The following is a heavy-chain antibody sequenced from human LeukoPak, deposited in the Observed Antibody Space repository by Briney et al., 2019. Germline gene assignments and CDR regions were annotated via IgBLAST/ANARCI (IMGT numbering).Heavy chain of an antibody. CDR2: IYSGGST. V-gene: IGHV3-66*01. D-gene: IGHD5-18*01. CDR3: AKDVDTAIMDY. Sequence: GGSLRLSCAASGFTVSSNYMSWVRQAPGKGLEWVSVIYSGGSTYYADSVKGRFTISRDNSKNTLYLQMNSLRAEDTAVYYCAKDVDTAIMDYWGQGTLVTVSS. J-gene: IGHJ4*02. CDR1: GFTVSSNY.